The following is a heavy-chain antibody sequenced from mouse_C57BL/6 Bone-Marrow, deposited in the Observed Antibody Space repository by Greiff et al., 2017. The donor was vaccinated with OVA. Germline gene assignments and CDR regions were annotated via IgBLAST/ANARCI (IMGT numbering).Heavy chain of an antibody. V-gene: IGHV14-4*01. CDR2: IDPENGDT. D-gene: IGHD5-1*01. Sequence: EVQLVESGAELVRPGASVKLSCTASGFNIKDDYMHWVKQRPEQGLEWIGWIDPENGDTEYASKFQGKATITADTSSNTAYLQLSSLTSEDTAVYYCTTGGTSYAMDYWGQGTSVTVSS. CDR1: GFNIKDDY. J-gene: IGHJ4*01. CDR3: TTGGTSYAMDY.